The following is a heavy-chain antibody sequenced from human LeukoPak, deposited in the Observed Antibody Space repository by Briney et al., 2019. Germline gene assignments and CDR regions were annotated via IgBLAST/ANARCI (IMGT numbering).Heavy chain of an antibody. CDR3: AKESTVTPGNVNWFDS. D-gene: IGHD4-17*01. CDR2: ITGSGGNT. V-gene: IGHV3-23*01. Sequence: GGSLRLSCAASGFTFSSYAMSWVRQAPGKGLEWASTITGSGGNTYYAESVKGRFTISRGNSKNRLYLQMNSLRAEDTAVYYCAKESTVTPGNVNWFDSWGQGTLVTVSS. CDR1: GFTFSSYA. J-gene: IGHJ5*01.